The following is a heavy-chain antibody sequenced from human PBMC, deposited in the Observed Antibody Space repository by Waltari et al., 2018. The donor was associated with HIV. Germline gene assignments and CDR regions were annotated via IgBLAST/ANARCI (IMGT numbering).Heavy chain of an antibody. CDR3: SRSPFVNVGSLRRLGYFDP. D-gene: IGHD2-15*01. CDR2: PSHGGSS. CDR1: GASIGSDYYY. J-gene: IGHJ5*02. V-gene: IGHV4-39*02. Sequence: LQLQESGPGLVKPSETMTPTCAVSGASIGSDYYYWAWIRPSPEKGLEWLGSPSHGGSSDYVPSLRGHTVMSLDTSKKHFSLYMTSVTAADTAVFYCSRSPFVNVGSLRRLGYFDPWGPGAPV.